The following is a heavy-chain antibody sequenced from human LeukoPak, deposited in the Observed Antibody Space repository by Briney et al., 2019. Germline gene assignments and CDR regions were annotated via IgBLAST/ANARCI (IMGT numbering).Heavy chain of an antibody. Sequence: GGSPRLSCAASGFTFSSYWMSWVRQAPGKGLEWVANIKGDGSEKNYVASVKGRFTISRDNAENSLHLQMYSLRAEDTAVYYCLRDYGGSWGQGTLVAVS. D-gene: IGHD4-23*01. CDR2: IKGDGSEK. CDR1: GFTFSSYW. V-gene: IGHV3-7*04. CDR3: LRDYGGS. J-gene: IGHJ4*02.